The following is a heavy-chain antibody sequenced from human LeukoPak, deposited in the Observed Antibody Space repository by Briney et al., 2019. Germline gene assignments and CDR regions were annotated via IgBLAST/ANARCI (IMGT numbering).Heavy chain of an antibody. Sequence: HSGGSLSFSFSASGFTFYTFATHCVRQAPGKGLEYVSAISSNGGSTYYADSVKGRFTISRDNSKSTLYLQMSSLRAEDTAVYYCAISCLYALDIWVQGTMVTVSS. CDR3: AISCLYALDI. D-gene: IGHD2-2*01. CDR1: GFTFYTFA. J-gene: IGHJ3*02. V-gene: IGHV3-64D*09. CDR2: ISSNGGST.